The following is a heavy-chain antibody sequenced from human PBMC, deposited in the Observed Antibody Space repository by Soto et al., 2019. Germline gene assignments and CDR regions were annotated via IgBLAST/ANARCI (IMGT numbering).Heavy chain of an antibody. D-gene: IGHD6-19*01. CDR1: GYTFTSYD. J-gene: IGHJ4*02. CDR2: MNPNSGNT. Sequence: QVQLVQSGAEVKKPGASVKVSCKASGYTFTSYDINWVRQATGQGLEWMGWMNPNSGNTGYAQKLKXXITTTRNTYISTAYMELSSLNSEDTAVYYCAREYSSGWSKDWGQGTLVTVSS. V-gene: IGHV1-8*01. CDR3: AREYSSGWSKD.